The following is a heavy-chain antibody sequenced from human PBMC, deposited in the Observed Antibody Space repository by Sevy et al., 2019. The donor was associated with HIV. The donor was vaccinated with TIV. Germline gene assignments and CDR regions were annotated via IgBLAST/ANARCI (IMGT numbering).Heavy chain of an antibody. CDR1: GFTFSSYW. Sequence: GGSLRLFCAASGFTFSSYWMSWVRQAPGKGLEWVANIKQDGSEKYYVDSVKGRFTISRDNAKNSLYLQMNSLRAEDTAVYYCAREGMVPPDYYYYGMDVWGQGTTVTVSS. V-gene: IGHV3-7*01. CDR3: AREGMVPPDYYYYGMDV. J-gene: IGHJ6*02. CDR2: IKQDGSEK. D-gene: IGHD3-10*01.